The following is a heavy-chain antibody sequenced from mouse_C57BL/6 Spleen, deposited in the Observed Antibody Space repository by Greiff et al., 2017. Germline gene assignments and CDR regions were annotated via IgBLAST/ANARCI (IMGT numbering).Heavy chain of an antibody. CDR1: GYTFTSYW. CDR3: ARATVVATDYAMDY. CDR2: IDPSDSET. Sequence: VKLQQPGAELVRPGSSVKLSCKASGYTFTSYWMHWVKQRPIQGLEWIGNIDPSDSETHYNQKFKDKATLTVDKSSSTAYMQLSSLTSEDSAVYYCARATVVATDYAMDYWGQGTSVTVSS. V-gene: IGHV1-52*01. D-gene: IGHD1-1*01. J-gene: IGHJ4*01.